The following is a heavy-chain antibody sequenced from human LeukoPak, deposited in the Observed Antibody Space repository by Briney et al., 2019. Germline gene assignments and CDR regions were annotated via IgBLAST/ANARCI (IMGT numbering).Heavy chain of an antibody. CDR1: EYTFSGYY. J-gene: IGHJ4*02. CDR3: ARPAVTNTLDY. Sequence: ASVKVSCKASEYTFSGYYMYWVRQAPGQGLEWMGWINPNSGDTHYAQTFQGRVSMTTDTSITTAYMELSRLKSDDTAMYYCARPAVTNTLDYWGQGTLVTVSS. CDR2: INPNSGDT. D-gene: IGHD6-19*01. V-gene: IGHV1-2*02.